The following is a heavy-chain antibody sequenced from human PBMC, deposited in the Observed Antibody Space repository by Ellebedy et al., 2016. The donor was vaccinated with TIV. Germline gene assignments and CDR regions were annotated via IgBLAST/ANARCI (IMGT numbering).Heavy chain of an antibody. Sequence: HTGGSLRLSCVASGFTFRGYWMHWVRQVPGKGLVWVSRIAGDGSATDYADSVKGRFTISRDNGKDTLYLQMNSLRADDTAMYYCARAQNPGVGASTYWGQGTPVTVSS. J-gene: IGHJ4*02. CDR3: ARAQNPGVGASTY. V-gene: IGHV3-74*01. D-gene: IGHD1-26*01. CDR1: GFTFRGYW. CDR2: IAGDGSAT.